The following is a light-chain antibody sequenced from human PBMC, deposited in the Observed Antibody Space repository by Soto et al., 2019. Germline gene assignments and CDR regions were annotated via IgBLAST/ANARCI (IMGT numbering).Light chain of an antibody. V-gene: IGLV1-47*01. CDR1: SSNIGSNY. CDR3: AAWDDSLSGWV. J-gene: IGLJ3*02. CDR2: RNN. Sequence: QSVLTQPPSASGTPGQRVTISCSGSSSNIGSNYVYWYQQLPGTAPKLLIYRNNQRPSGVPDRCSGSRSGTSASLASSGLRSEDEADYYCAAWDDSLSGWVFGGGTEVTVL.